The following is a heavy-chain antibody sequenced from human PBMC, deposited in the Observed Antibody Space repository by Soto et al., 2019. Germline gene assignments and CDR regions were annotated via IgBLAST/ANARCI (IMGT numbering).Heavy chain of an antibody. V-gene: IGHV3-21*01. CDR1: GFNLSSYS. CDR2: ISSSSSYI. D-gene: IGHD2-2*01. CDR3: ARDGVVVVPAAIPTGDDFWSGYYYYYYYGMDV. J-gene: IGHJ6*02. Sequence: GGSLRLSCAASGFNLSSYSMNWVRQAPGKGLEWVSSISSSSSYIYYADSVKGRFTISRDNAKNSLYLQMNSLRAEDTAVYYCARDGVVVVPAAIPTGDDFWSGYYYYYYYGMDVWGQGTTVTVSS.